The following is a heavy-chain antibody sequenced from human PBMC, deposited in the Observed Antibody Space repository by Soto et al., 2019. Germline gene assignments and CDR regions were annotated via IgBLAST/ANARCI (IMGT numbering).Heavy chain of an antibody. Sequence: LRLSCAASGFTFSGSAMHWVRQASGKGLEWVGRIRSKANSYATAYAASVKGRFTISRDDSKSTAYLQMNSLKTEDTAVYYCTTNWNYAFWFDPWGQGTQVTVSS. J-gene: IGHJ5*02. V-gene: IGHV3-73*01. CDR3: TTNWNYAFWFDP. CDR2: IRSKANSYAT. D-gene: IGHD1-7*01. CDR1: GFTFSGSA.